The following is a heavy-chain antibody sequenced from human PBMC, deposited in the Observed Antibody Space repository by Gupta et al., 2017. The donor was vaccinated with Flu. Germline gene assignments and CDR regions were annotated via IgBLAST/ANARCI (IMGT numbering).Heavy chain of an antibody. V-gene: IGHV3-30*18. CDR2: ISYDGNYK. CDR1: GFIFSYSG. J-gene: IGHJ5*01. CDR3: AKDQREHCGCGECYPQIFDS. Sequence: QVQLVVSGGGVVQTGRSVRLSGAAYGFIFSYSGLHLVRQAPGKGLEWVAVISYDGNYKKYGDSVKGRFTISRDNSKNIVYLQMNSLRPDDTAVYYCAKDQREHCGCGECYPQIFDSWGQGTLVTVSP. D-gene: IGHD2-21*01.